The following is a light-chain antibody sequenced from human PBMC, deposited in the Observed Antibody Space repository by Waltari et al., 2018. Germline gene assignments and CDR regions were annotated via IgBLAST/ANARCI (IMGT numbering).Light chain of an antibody. CDR3: QGWDSSTVVV. J-gene: IGLJ3*02. CDR2: QDS. V-gene: IGLV3-1*01. CDR1: KLGDKY. Sequence: SYELTQPPSVSVSPGQTASITCSGDKLGDKYACWYQQKPGQSPLLVIYQDSKRPSGVPERFPGSNSENTATLTISGTQAMDEADYYWQGWDSSTVVVFGGGTRLTVL.